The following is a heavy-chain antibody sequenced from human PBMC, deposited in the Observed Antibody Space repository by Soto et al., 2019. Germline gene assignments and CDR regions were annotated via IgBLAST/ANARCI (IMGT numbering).Heavy chain of an antibody. Sequence: GESLKISCQTSGYTFTNYSIGWVREMPGGGLEWLGLIFPRDFDVRYSPSFEGQVTISADRSTATAFLQWRSLKASDSALYYCARLVSLLQPIDSWGQGTPVTVSS. CDR1: GYTFTNYS. D-gene: IGHD4-4*01. V-gene: IGHV5-51*01. J-gene: IGHJ5*01. CDR2: IFPRDFDV. CDR3: ARLVSLLQPIDS.